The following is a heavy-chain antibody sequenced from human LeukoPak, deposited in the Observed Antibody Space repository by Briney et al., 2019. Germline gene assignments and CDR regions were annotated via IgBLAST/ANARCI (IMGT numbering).Heavy chain of an antibody. J-gene: IGHJ2*01. V-gene: IGHV1-2*02. CDR3: AREADIVSFDL. CDR1: GYTFTVNH. Sequence: GASVKVSCKASGYTFTVNHVHWVRQAPGQELEWMGWNDPNSGGTKYAQKVQDRVAMTSDTSISTAYMELSGLRSDDTAVYFCAREADIVSFDLWGRGTRVTVSS. CDR2: NDPNSGGT. D-gene: IGHD3-16*02.